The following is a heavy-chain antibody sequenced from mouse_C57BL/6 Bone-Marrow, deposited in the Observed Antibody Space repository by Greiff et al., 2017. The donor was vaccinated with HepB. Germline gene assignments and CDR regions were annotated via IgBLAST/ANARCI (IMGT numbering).Heavy chain of an antibody. CDR2: IHPNSGST. V-gene: IGHV1-64*01. CDR1: GYTFTSYW. Sequence: LVESGAELVKPGASVKLSCKASGYTFTSYWMPWVKQRPGQGLEWIGMIHPNSGSTNYNEKFKSKATLTVDKSSSTAYMQLSSLTSEDSAVYYCARGDGGYPPWFAYWGQGTLVTVSA. D-gene: IGHD2-2*01. CDR3: ARGDGGYPPWFAY. J-gene: IGHJ3*01.